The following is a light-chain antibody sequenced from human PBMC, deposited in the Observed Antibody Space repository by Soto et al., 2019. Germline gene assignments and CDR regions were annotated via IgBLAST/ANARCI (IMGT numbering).Light chain of an antibody. CDR1: NSDVGIYDF. CDR3: ISYTSDDVRYV. J-gene: IGLJ1*01. CDR2: EVS. V-gene: IGLV2-14*01. Sequence: QSVLTQPPSASGTPGQRVTISCSGSNSDVGIYDFVSWYQHHPGRAPKLIVSEVSHRPSGVSNRFSGSKSGNTASLTIPGLQSEDEADYYCISYTSDDVRYVFGTGTKVTVL.